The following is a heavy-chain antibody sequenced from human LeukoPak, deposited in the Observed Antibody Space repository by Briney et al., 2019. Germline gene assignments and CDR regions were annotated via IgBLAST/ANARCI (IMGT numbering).Heavy chain of an antibody. CDR3: ATGAPTDLRALAV. D-gene: IGHD1-1*01. J-gene: IGHJ6*02. CDR1: GGSISSGGYS. Sequence: SQTLSLTCAVSGGSISSGGYSWSWIRQPPGKGLEWIGYIYHSGSTYYNPSLKSRVTISVDRSKNQFSLKLSSVTAADTAVYYCATGAPTDLRALAVWGQGTTVTVS. V-gene: IGHV4-30-2*01. CDR2: IYHSGST.